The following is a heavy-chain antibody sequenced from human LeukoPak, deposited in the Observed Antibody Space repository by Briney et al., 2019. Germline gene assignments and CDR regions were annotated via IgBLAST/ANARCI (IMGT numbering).Heavy chain of an antibody. CDR1: GLSFSRFA. CDR3: AALRGYFDL. CDR2: ISGSGDTT. J-gene: IGHJ2*01. V-gene: IGHV3-23*01. Sequence: GGSLRLSCAASGLSFSRFAMSWVRQAPGKGLEWVSTISGSGDTTYYADSVKGRFTISRDNSKNTLYLQMNSLRAEDTAVYYCAALRGYFDLWGRGTLVTVSS.